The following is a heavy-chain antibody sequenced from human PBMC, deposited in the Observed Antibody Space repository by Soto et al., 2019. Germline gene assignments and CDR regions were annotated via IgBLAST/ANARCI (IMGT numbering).Heavy chain of an antibody. J-gene: IGHJ6*03. V-gene: IGHV3-23*01. CDR3: AKDAMITFGGDSQYYYYMDV. CDR1: GFSFSNVW. CDR2: ISGSGGST. D-gene: IGHD3-16*01. Sequence: PGGSLRLSCAASGFSFSNVWMSWVRQAPGKGLEWVSAISGSGGSTYYADSVKGRFTISRDNSKNTLYLQMNSLRAEDTAVYYCAKDAMITFGGDSQYYYYMDVRGKGTTVTVSS.